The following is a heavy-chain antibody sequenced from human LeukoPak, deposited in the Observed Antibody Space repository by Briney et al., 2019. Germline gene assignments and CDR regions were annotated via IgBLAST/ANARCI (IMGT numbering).Heavy chain of an antibody. J-gene: IGHJ4*02. CDR2: IVVGSGNT. V-gene: IGHV1-58*01. D-gene: IGHD6-13*01. Sequence: SVKVSCKASGFTFTSSAVQWVRQARGQRLEWIGWIVVGSGNTNYAQKFQERVTITRDMSTSTAYMELSSLRSEDTAVYYCATAVTGYSSSWLPLLNWGQGILVTVSS. CDR1: GFTFTSSA. CDR3: ATAVTGYSSSWLPLLN.